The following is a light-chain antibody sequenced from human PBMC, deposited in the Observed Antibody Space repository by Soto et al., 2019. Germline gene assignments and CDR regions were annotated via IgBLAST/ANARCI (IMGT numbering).Light chain of an antibody. V-gene: IGLV2-23*01. J-gene: IGLJ1*01. CDR3: CLYVGGRTYV. CDR1: VGL. Sequence: QCSLTQPASVSWSPGQSITISCTGTVGLVSLYQQHTGKVPKIIIYADTKRPSGVSSRFYGSKSGKPASLTISGIQTEDEADYYCCLYVGGRTYVFGTWTKVP. CDR2: ADT.